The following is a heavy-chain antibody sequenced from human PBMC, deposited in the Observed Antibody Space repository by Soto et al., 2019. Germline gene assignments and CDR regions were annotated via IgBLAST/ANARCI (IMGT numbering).Heavy chain of an antibody. V-gene: IGHV3-11*01. D-gene: IGHD1-1*01. CDR1: GFTFSDYY. CDR3: ARGGGGWTTDYCYFGMAV. Sequence: QVLLVESGGGLVKPGGSLRLSCAASGFTFSDYYMSWIRQAPGKGLEWVSYISSSGSTIYYADSVKGRFNIPRENAKISLYLQMNSPRAEDTAVYYCARGGGGWTTDYCYFGMAVWGQGITVTISS. CDR2: ISSSGSTI. J-gene: IGHJ6*02.